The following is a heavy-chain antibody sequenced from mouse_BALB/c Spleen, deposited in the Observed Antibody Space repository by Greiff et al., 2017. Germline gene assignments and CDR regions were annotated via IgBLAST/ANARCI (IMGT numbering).Heavy chain of an antibody. CDR3: ARQDYDYPMDY. Sequence: EVMLVESGGGLVKLGGSLKLSCAASGFTFSSYYMSWVRQTPEKRLELVAAINSNGGSTYYPDTVKGRFTISRDNAKNTLYLQMSSLKSEDTALYYCARQDYDYPMDYWGQGTSVTVSS. V-gene: IGHV5-6-2*01. J-gene: IGHJ4*01. CDR1: GFTFSSYY. CDR2: INSNGGST. D-gene: IGHD2-4*01.